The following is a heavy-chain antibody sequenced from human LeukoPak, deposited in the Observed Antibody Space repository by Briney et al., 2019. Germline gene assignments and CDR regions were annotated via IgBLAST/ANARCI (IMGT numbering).Heavy chain of an antibody. J-gene: IGHJ4*02. Sequence: ASVEVSCKASGYTFFTYGVTWVRQAPGQGLEWMGWISTYNGNTIAQKFQGRVTLTTDTSTSIAYMDLRSLKSDDTAVYYCARQYGDNSGSLDHWGQGTLVTVSS. V-gene: IGHV1-18*01. CDR1: GYTFFTYG. CDR2: ISTYNGNT. D-gene: IGHD4-23*01. CDR3: ARQYGDNSGSLDH.